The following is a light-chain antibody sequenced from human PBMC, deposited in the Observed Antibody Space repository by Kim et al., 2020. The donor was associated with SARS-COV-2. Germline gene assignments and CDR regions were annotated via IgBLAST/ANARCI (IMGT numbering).Light chain of an antibody. V-gene: IGKV3-20*01. CDR3: QQYGDSPPWT. CDR2: GAS. CDR1: QSIRSGY. J-gene: IGKJ1*01. Sequence: PGERAHHACRPSQSIRSGYLAWYQQKPGQAPRLLIYGASARATGIPDRFSGSASGTDFTLTISRLEPEDSAVYYCQQYGDSPPWTFGQGTKVDIK.